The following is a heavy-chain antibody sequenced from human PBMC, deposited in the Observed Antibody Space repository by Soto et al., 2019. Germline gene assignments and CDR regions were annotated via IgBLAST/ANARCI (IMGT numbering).Heavy chain of an antibody. Sequence: GASVKVSCKASGYTFTSYGISWVRQAPGQGXEWMGWISAYNGNTNYAQKLQGRVTMTTDTSTSTAYMELRSLRSDDTAVYYCARDLQYYDFWSGYSTAFDYWGQGTLVTVSS. CDR2: ISAYNGNT. CDR3: ARDLQYYDFWSGYSTAFDY. V-gene: IGHV1-18*04. J-gene: IGHJ4*02. D-gene: IGHD3-3*01. CDR1: GYTFTSYG.